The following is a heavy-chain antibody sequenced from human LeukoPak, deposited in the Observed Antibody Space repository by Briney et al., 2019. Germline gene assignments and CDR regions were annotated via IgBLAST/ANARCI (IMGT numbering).Heavy chain of an antibody. J-gene: IGHJ4*02. CDR3: AGIPPAG. D-gene: IGHD2-21*01. CDR1: EFTFSSNA. CDR2: FSGSGGRT. Sequence: GGSLRLSCAASEFTFSSNAMRWVRQAPGKGLEWVSAFSGSGGRTDYADSVKGRFTLSRDNSKNTLYMQMNSLRSEDTAVYYCAGIPPAGWGQGTLVTVSS. V-gene: IGHV3-23*01.